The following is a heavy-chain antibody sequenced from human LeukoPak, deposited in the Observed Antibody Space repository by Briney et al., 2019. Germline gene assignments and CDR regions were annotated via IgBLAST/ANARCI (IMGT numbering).Heavy chain of an antibody. V-gene: IGHV1-69*02. CDR3: ARPGALSAFDI. D-gene: IGHD1-26*01. Sequence: WMGRIIPILGIANYAQKFQGRVTITADKSTSTAYMELSSLRSEDTAVYYCARPGALSAFDIWGQGTMVTVSS. CDR2: IIPILGIA. J-gene: IGHJ3*02.